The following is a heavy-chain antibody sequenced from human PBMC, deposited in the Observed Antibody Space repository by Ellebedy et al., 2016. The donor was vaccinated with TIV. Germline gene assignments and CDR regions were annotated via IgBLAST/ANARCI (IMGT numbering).Heavy chain of an antibody. J-gene: IGHJ4*02. CDR1: EFTFRTYG. CDR3: ARDRAGGSSGCMDY. CDR2: IRDDGTTK. D-gene: IGHD6-19*01. V-gene: IGHV3-33*01. Sequence: GGSLRLSCAASEFTFRTYGLHWVRQAPGKGLEWVAVIRDDGTTKYYTDSVQGRFTISRDNSKNTLYLQMNSLRAEDTAVYYCARDRAGGSSGCMDYWGPGTQVTVSS.